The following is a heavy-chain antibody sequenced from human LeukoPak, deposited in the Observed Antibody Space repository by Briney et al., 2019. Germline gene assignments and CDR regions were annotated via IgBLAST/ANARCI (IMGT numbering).Heavy chain of an antibody. J-gene: IGHJ6*02. CDR1: GYTFTTYG. D-gene: IGHD3-3*01. CDR3: ARERTTIFGVVIPYYYYGMDV. Sequence: GASVTVSCKASGYTFTTYGFNWVQQAPGQGLEWMGWISAYNGNTNYAQKLQGRVTMTTDTSTSTAYMELRSLRSDDTAVYYCARERTTIFGVVIPYYYYGMDVWGQGTTVTVSS. V-gene: IGHV1-18*01. CDR2: ISAYNGNT.